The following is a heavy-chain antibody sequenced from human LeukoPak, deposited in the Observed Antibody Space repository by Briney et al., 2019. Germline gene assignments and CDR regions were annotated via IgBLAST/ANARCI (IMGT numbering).Heavy chain of an antibody. D-gene: IGHD5-18*01. Sequence: GGSLRLSCAASGFTFDDSAMHWVRQAPGKGLEWVSGISWNSRTIGYADSVKGRFTISRDNAKNSLYLQMNSLRAEDTALYYCAKDIGSGSSGRGPPYYYYGMDVWGQGTTVTVSS. CDR3: AKDIGSGSSGRGPPYYYYGMDV. CDR1: GFTFDDSA. V-gene: IGHV3-9*01. J-gene: IGHJ6*02. CDR2: ISWNSRTI.